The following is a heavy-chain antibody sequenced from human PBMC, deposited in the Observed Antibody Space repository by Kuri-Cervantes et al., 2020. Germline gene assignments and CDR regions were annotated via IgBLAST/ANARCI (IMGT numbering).Heavy chain of an antibody. J-gene: IGHJ4*02. CDR3: ARSPVEMATITQFDY. V-gene: IGHV3-23*01. CDR2: ISGSGGST. Sequence: GESLKISCAASGFTFSSYAVSWVRQAPGKGLEWVSAISGSGGSTYYADSVKGRFTISRDNSKNTLYLQMNSLRAEDTAVYYCARSPVEMATITQFDYWGQGTLVTVSS. D-gene: IGHD5-24*01. CDR1: GFTFSSYA.